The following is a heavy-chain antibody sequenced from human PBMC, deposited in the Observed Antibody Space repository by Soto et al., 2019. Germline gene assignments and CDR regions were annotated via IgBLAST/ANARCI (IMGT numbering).Heavy chain of an antibody. Sequence: GASVKVSCKASGGTFSSYAISRVRQAPGQGLEWMGGIIPIFGTANYAQKFQGRVTITADESTSTAYMELSRLRSDDTAVYYCARPHSGWVFDYWGQGTLVTVSS. CDR3: ARPHSGWVFDY. J-gene: IGHJ4*02. CDR2: IIPIFGTA. V-gene: IGHV1-69*13. CDR1: GGTFSSYA. D-gene: IGHD6-19*01.